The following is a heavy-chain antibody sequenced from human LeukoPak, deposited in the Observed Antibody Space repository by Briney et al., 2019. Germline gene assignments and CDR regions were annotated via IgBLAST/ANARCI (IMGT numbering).Heavy chain of an antibody. CDR3: AQYGGNFT. J-gene: IGHJ5*02. CDR2: INGDGSST. CDR1: GFTFSSYW. D-gene: IGHD2-21*02. V-gene: IGHV3-74*01. Sequence: GRSLRLSCAASGFTFSSYWMHWVRQVPGKRPVWVSRINGDGSSTNYADSVKGRFTISRDNARNTLYLQMNSLRVEDAAIYYCAQYGGNFTWGQGTLVTVSS.